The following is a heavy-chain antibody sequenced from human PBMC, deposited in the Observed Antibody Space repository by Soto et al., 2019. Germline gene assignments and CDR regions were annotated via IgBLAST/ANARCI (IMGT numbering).Heavy chain of an antibody. CDR3: ARDKKRITIFGVVMGYFDY. CDR1: GYTFTSYA. V-gene: IGHV1-3*01. CDR2: INAGNGNT. Sequence: ASVKVSCKASGYTFTSYAMHWVRQAPGQRLEWMGWINAGNGNTKYSQKFQGRVTITRDTSASTAYMELSSLRSEDTAVYYCARDKKRITIFGVVMGYFDYWGQGTLVTVS. D-gene: IGHD3-3*01. J-gene: IGHJ4*02.